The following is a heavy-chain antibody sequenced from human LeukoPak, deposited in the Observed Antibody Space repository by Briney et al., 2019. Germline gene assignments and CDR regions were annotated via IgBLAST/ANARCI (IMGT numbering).Heavy chain of an antibody. Sequence: GGSLRLSCAASGFTFSNYAMSWVRQAPGKGLEWVAVISYDGSNKYYADSVKGRFTISRDNSKNTLYLQMNSLRAEDTAVYYCARGGLPFDYWGQGTLVTVSS. CDR1: GFTFSNYA. D-gene: IGHD3/OR15-3a*01. CDR2: ISYDGSNK. J-gene: IGHJ4*02. V-gene: IGHV3-30-3*01. CDR3: ARGGLPFDY.